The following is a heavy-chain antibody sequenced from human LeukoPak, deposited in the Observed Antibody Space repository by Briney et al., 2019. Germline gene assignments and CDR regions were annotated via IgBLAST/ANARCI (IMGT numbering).Heavy chain of an antibody. CDR2: IYYTGST. D-gene: IGHD4-17*01. J-gene: IGHJ5*02. V-gene: IGHV4-59*01. Sequence: SETLSLTCTVSGGSISSYYWSWIRQPPGSGLEWIGYIYYTGSTNYNPSLKSRVTISVDTSKNHFSLKLSSVTAADTAVYYCARGDGDYGWFDPWGQGTLVTVSS. CDR3: ARGDGDYGWFDP. CDR1: GGSISSYY.